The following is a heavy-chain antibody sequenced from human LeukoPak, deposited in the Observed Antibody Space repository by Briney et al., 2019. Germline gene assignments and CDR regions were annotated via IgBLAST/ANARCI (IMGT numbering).Heavy chain of an antibody. Sequence: GGSLRLSCEGSGFTFSTSWMDWVRQAPGKGLQWVANIKPDGSDKWYADSVRGRFTISRDNAKNSLYLEMNSLTADDTAVYYCARDRGWRQLDYWGQGTLVTVSS. CDR2: IKPDGSDK. CDR3: ARDRGWRQLDY. J-gene: IGHJ4*02. D-gene: IGHD5-24*01. CDR1: GFTFSTSW. V-gene: IGHV3-7*04.